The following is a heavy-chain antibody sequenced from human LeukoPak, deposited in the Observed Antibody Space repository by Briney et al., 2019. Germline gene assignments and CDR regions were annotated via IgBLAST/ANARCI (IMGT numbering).Heavy chain of an antibody. V-gene: IGHV3-7*01. J-gene: IGHJ6*03. D-gene: IGHD3-10*01. CDR3: ARIRFGESYAPKSYYYYYMDV. CDR1: GFTFSSYW. Sequence: PGGSLRLSCAASGFTFSSYWMSWVRQAPGKGLEWVANIKQDGSEKYYVDSVKGRFTISRDNAKNSLYLQMSSLRAEDTAVYYCARIRFGESYAPKSYYYYYMDVWGKGTTVTISS. CDR2: IKQDGSEK.